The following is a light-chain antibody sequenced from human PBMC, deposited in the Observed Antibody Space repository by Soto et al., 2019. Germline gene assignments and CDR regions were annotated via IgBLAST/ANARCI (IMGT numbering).Light chain of an antibody. CDR3: KQYGRSPVT. V-gene: IGKV3-20*01. Sequence: EVVLTQSPGTLSLSPGERATLSCRASQSVSNNHLAWYQQRPGQAPRLLIHGASSRATGIPDRFSGSGSGTDFILTISRLEPEDFAVYYCKQYGRSPVTFGPGTKVEIK. J-gene: IGKJ1*01. CDR2: GAS. CDR1: QSVSNNH.